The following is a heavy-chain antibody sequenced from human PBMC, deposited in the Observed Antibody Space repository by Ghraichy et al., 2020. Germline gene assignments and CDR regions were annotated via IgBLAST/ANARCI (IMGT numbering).Heavy chain of an antibody. Sequence: GWMNPINGNTGYAQKFQGRLTMTRDTSTNTAYMELSSLTSDDTAVYYCARGVSTVTTFWFDPWGQGT. J-gene: IGHJ5*02. D-gene: IGHD4-17*01. V-gene: IGHV1-8*01. CDR3: ARGVSTVTTFWFDP. CDR2: MNPINGNT.